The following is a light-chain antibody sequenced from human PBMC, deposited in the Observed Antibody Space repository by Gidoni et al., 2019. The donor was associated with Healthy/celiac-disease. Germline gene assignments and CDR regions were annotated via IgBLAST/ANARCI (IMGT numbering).Light chain of an antibody. CDR2: GAS. CDR1: KSVSSSY. V-gene: IGKV3-20*01. Sequence: DIVLTQSPGNLSLSPGERATISCRASKSVSSSYVAWYQQKPGQAPRLLIYGASSRATGITDRFRGSGSGTDFTLTISRLEPEDFAVYYCQQYGSSPLTFVGGTKVEIK. CDR3: QQYGSSPLT. J-gene: IGKJ4*01.